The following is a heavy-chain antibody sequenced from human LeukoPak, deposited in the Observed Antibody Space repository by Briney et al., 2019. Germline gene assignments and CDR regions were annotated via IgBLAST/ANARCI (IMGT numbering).Heavy chain of an antibody. CDR1: GGSISSSSYY. CDR2: IYYSGST. V-gene: IGHV4-39*01. CDR3: AALGYSSGWYPTDY. D-gene: IGHD6-19*01. J-gene: IGHJ4*02. Sequence: SETLSLTCTVSGGSISSSSYYWGWIRQPPGKGLEWIGSIYYSGSTYYNPSLKSRVTISVDTSKNQFSLKLSSVTAADTAVYYCAALGYSSGWYPTDYWGQGTLVTVSS.